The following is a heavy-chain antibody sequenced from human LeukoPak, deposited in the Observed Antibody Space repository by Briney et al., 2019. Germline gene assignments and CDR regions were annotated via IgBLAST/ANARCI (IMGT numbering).Heavy chain of an antibody. V-gene: IGHV3-7*01. J-gene: IGHJ1*01. Sequence: PGGSLRLSCAASGFIFSKCWMSWVRQAPGKGLEWVANIKEDGSEKYYVDSVKGRFIISRDNGENSLYLQMNSLRAEDTAVYYCTSWGDTTAEYFQRWGQGTLVTVSS. CDR3: TSWGDTTAEYFQR. CDR1: GFIFSKCW. CDR2: IKEDGSEK. D-gene: IGHD2-21*02.